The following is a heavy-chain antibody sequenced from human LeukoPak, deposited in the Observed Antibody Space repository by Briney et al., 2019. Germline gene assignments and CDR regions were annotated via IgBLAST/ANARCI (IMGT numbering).Heavy chain of an antibody. CDR2: INQGGSDK. V-gene: IGHV3-7*01. Sequence: GGSLRISCAASGFTFSGHWMSWVRQAPGKGLEWVANINQGGSDKYYVDSVRGRFTISRDNANNLLYLQMNSLRGEDTAVYYCTRDRSRAEDDWGQGTLVTVSS. CDR3: TRDRSRAEDD. CDR1: GFTFSGHW. J-gene: IGHJ4*02. D-gene: IGHD1-14*01.